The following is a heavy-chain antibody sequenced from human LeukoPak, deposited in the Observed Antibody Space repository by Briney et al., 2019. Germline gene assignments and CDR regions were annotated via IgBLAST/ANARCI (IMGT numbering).Heavy chain of an antibody. D-gene: IGHD2-15*01. Sequence: ASVKVSCKASGYTFTSYGISWVRQAPGQGPEWMGWISAYSTYNGNTNYAQKFQGRVTMTTDTSTSTAYMELRSLRSDDTAVYYCARVLQGGAREDLDYWGQGTLVTVSS. CDR1: GYTFTSYG. CDR2: ISAYSTYNGNT. CDR3: ARVLQGGAREDLDY. J-gene: IGHJ4*02. V-gene: IGHV1-18*04.